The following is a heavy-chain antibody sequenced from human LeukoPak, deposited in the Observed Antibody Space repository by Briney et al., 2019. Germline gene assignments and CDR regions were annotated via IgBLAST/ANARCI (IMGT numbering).Heavy chain of an antibody. D-gene: IGHD6-13*01. Sequence: ETLSLTCAVYGGSFSGYYWSWIRQAPGKGLEWVSAISGSGGSTYYADSVKGRFTISRDNSKNTLYLQMNSLRAEDTAVYYCARISSSNWYNERGAFDVWGQGTMVTVSS. J-gene: IGHJ3*01. CDR2: ISGSGGST. CDR1: GGSFSGYY. V-gene: IGHV3-23*01. CDR3: ARISSSNWYNERGAFDV.